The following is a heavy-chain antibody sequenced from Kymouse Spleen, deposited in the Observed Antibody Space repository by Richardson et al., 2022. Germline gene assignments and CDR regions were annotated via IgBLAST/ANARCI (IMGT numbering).Heavy chain of an antibody. CDR2: ISYDGSNK. D-gene: IGHD3-10*01. CDR1: GFTFSSYG. J-gene: IGHJ6*02. Sequence: QVQLVESGGGVVQPGRSLRLSCAASGFTFSSYGMHWVRQAPGKGLEWVAVISYDGSNKYYADSVKGRFTISRDNSKNTLYLQMNSLRAEDTAVYYCAKDQGGSGSYYPYYYYYGMDVWGQGTTVTVSS. V-gene: IGHV3-30*18. CDR3: AKDQGGSGSYYPYYYYYGMDV.